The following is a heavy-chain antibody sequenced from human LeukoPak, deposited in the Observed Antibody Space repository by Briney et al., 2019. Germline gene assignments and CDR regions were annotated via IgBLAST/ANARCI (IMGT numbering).Heavy chain of an antibody. D-gene: IGHD3-10*01. V-gene: IGHV1-2*02. CDR3: ARGRYYYDYFDY. Sequence: ASVKVSCKASGYTFTGYYMHWVRQAPGQGLEWMGWINPNSGGTNYAQKFQGRVTMTRDTSISTAYMELSRLRSDDTAVYYCARGRYYYDYFDYWRQGTLVTVSS. CDR2: INPNSGGT. J-gene: IGHJ4*02. CDR1: GYTFTGYY.